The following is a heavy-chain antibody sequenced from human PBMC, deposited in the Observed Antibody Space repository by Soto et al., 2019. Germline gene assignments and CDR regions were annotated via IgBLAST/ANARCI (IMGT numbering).Heavy chain of an antibody. J-gene: IGHJ6*02. D-gene: IGHD3-3*02. CDR2: IMPVFATP. V-gene: IGHV1-69*12. CDR3: ARDKARQQLGGNYYYILDV. Sequence: QVQLVQSGAAVKKPGSSVKVSCKASGGTFSTSAISWVRQAPGQGLEWVGGIMPVFATPDYAQKFQGRVTITADESTTTAYLELTSLRTDDTAVYYCARDKARQQLGGNYYYILDVWGQGTAITVSS. CDR1: GGTFSTSA.